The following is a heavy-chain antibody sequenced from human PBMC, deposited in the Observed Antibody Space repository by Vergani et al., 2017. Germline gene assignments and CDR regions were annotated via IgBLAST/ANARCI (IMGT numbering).Heavy chain of an antibody. CDR3: ATPQTVTTGGMEV. J-gene: IGHJ6*02. D-gene: IGHD4-17*01. CDR1: GYTFTDHY. V-gene: IGHV1-69-2*01. Sequence: EVQLVQSGAEVKKPGATMKISCKVSGYTFTDHYMHWVKQAPGKGLEWMGLVDPEDGETIYAEKFNDRVTIAADTSTDTAHLELSSLRAEDTAVYYCATPQTVTTGGMEVWGQGTTVIVSS. CDR2: VDPEDGET.